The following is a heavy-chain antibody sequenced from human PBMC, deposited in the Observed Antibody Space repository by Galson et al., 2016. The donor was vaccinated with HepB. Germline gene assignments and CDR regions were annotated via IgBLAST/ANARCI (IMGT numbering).Heavy chain of an antibody. D-gene: IGHD3-10*01. CDR3: AIFYFDSGSYYNPDY. CDR1: TVNFIRYW. Sequence: QSGAEVKKPGESLRISCQGSTVNFIRYWISWVRQMPGKGLEWLGRIDTSDSYTTYSPSFQGHVTFSLDRSISTAYLQWSSLKASDTAMYYCAIFYFDSGSYYNPDYWGQGTLVTVSS. CDR2: IDTSDSYT. V-gene: IGHV5-10-1*01. J-gene: IGHJ4*02.